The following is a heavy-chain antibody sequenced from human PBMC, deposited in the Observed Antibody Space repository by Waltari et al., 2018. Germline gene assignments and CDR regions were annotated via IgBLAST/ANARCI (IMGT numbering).Heavy chain of an antibody. CDR3: ARGLGYLGYFDL. V-gene: IGHV4-31*03. CDR1: GGSTSRGGYY. CDR2: IYHSGST. J-gene: IGHJ2*01. Sequence: QVQLQESGPGLVKPSQPLSPPCTVPGGSTSRGGYYWIWIRQHPGKGLEWIGYIYHSGSTYYNPSLKSRVTISVDRSKNQFSLKLSSVTAADTAVYYCARGLGYLGYFDLWGRGTLVTVSS. D-gene: IGHD1-26*01.